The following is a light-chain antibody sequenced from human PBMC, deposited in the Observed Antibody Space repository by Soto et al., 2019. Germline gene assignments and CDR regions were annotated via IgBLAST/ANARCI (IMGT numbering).Light chain of an antibody. Sequence: QSVLTQPPSASGSPGQRVTISWSGSTSNIGTNFVYWYQQLPGTAPKLLIYRNNQRPSGVPDRFSTSKSGTSASLAISGLRSEDEADYYCAGWDDSVSGPVFGGGTKLTVL. CDR3: AGWDDSVSGPV. CDR1: TSNIGTNF. J-gene: IGLJ2*01. CDR2: RNN. V-gene: IGLV1-47*01.